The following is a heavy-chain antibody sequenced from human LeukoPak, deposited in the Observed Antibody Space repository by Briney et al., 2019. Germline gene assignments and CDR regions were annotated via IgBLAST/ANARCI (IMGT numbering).Heavy chain of an antibody. Sequence: GGSLRLSCAASGFTFSSYAMSWVRQAPGKGPMWVSRICPDGTGISYADSVKARFTTSRDNAKNTVYLQMNGLREEDTAVYYCVRDFRSADYWGQGTLVTVSS. V-gene: IGHV3-74*01. CDR3: VRDFRSADY. J-gene: IGHJ4*02. CDR1: GFTFSSYA. CDR2: ICPDGTGI.